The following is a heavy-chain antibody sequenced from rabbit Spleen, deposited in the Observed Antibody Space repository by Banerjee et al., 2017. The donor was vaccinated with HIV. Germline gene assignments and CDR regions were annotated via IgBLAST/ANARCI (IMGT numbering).Heavy chain of an antibody. J-gene: IGHJ6*01. D-gene: IGHD1-1*01. CDR3: ARDTSTSFSSYGMDL. CDR2: IYAGSSGFT. Sequence: QEQLEESGGDLVKPGASLTLTCTASGFSLTSSDYMCWVRQAPGKGLEWIACIYAGSSGFTYHASWAKGRFTISKTSSTTVTLQMTSLTAADTATYFCARDTSTSFSSYGMDLWGPGTLVTV. CDR1: GFSLTSSDY. V-gene: IGHV1S45*01.